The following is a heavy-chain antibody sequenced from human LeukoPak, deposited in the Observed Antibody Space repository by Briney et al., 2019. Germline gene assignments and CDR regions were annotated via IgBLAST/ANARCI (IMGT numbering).Heavy chain of an antibody. V-gene: IGHV3-11*01. D-gene: IGHD2-8*01. CDR3: ARASLMVYAPNDY. CDR2: ISSSGSTI. Sequence: GGSLRFSCAASGFTFSDYYMSWIRQAPGKGLEWVSYISSSGSTIYYADSVKGRFTISRDNAKNSLYLQMNSLRAEDTAVYYCARASLMVYAPNDYWGQGTLVTVSS. J-gene: IGHJ4*02. CDR1: GFTFSDYY.